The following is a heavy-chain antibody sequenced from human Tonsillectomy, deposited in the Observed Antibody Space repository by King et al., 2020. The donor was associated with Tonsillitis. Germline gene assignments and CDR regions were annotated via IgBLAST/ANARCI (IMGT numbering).Heavy chain of an antibody. CDR3: ASYLTISAC. Sequence: VQLVQSGGGLVKPGGSLRLSCAASGFTFSDYSMNWVRQAPGKGLEWVSSISSRSSYIHYADSVKGRFTISRDNAKNSLYLQMNSLRGEDTGVYYCASYLTISACWGQGTLVTVSS. D-gene: IGHD3-3*01. J-gene: IGHJ4*02. CDR1: GFTFSDYS. CDR2: ISSRSSYI. V-gene: IGHV3-21*01.